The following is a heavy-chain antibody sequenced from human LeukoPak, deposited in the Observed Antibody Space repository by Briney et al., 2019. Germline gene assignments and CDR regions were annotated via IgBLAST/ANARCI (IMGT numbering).Heavy chain of an antibody. J-gene: IGHJ6*03. D-gene: IGHD6-19*01. V-gene: IGHV1-8*01. Sequence: ASVKVSCKASGYTFTSYDINCVRQAPGQGLEWMGWMNPNSGNTGYAQKFQGRVTMTRNTSISTDYMELSSLRSEDAAVYYCARVISGWYLYYYYYMDVWGKGTTVTVSS. CDR1: GYTFTSYD. CDR3: ARVISGWYLYYYYYMDV. CDR2: MNPNSGNT.